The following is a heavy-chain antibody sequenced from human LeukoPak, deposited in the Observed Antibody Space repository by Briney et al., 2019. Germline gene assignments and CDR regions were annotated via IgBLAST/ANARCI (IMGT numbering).Heavy chain of an antibody. V-gene: IGHV1-24*01. D-gene: IGHD6-19*01. CDR2: FDPEDGET. CDR1: GYTLTELS. J-gene: IGHJ3*02. CDR3: ASFIAVAGRIDSGAFDI. Sequence: ASVKVSCKVSGYTLTELSMHWVRQAPGKGLEWMGGFDPEDGETIYAQKFQGRVTMTEDTSTDTAYMELSSLRSEDTAVYYCASFIAVAGRIDSGAFDIWGQGTMVTVSS.